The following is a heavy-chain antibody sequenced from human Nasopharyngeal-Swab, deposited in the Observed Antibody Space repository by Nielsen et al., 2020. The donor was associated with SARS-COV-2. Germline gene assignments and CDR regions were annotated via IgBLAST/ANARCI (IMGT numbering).Heavy chain of an antibody. CDR3: ARGVGRRLDY. CDR1: GGSISSGDYY. D-gene: IGHD1-1*01. V-gene: IGHV4-30-4*01. J-gene: IGHJ4*02. CDR2: IYYSGST. Sequence: LRLSCTVSGGSISSGDYYWSWIRQPPGKGLEWIGYIYYSGSTYYNPSLKGRVTISVDTSKNQFSLKLSSVTAADTAVYYCARGVGRRLDYWGQGTLVTVSS.